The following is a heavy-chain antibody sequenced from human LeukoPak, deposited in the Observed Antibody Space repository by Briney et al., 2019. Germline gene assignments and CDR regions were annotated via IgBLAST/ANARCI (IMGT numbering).Heavy chain of an antibody. CDR1: GYTFTSYG. CDR2: ISAYNGNT. CDR3: ARYHIVVVPAAIHYYYYMDV. Sequence: ASVKVSCKASGYTFTSYGISWVRQAPGQGLEWMGWISAYNGNTNYAQKLQGRVTMTTDTSTSTAYMELRSLRSDDTAVYYCARYHIVVVPAAIHYYYYMDVWGKGTTVTVSS. J-gene: IGHJ6*03. D-gene: IGHD2-2*01. V-gene: IGHV1-18*01.